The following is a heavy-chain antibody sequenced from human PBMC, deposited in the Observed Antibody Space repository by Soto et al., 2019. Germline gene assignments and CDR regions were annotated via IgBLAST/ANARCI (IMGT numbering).Heavy chain of an antibody. CDR1: GLTVSSNY. V-gene: IGHV3-53*01. CDR2: IYSGGST. CDR3: ARGPAIDYGMDV. J-gene: IGHJ6*02. D-gene: IGHD3-22*01. Sequence: GGSLRLSCAASGLTVSSNYMSWVRQAPGKGLEWVSVIYSGGSTYYADSVKGRFTISRDNSKNTLYLQMNSLRAEDTAVYYCARGPAIDYGMDVWGQGTTVTVSS.